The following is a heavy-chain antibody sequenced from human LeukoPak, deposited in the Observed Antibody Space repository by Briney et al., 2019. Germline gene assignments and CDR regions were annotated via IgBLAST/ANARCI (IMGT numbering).Heavy chain of an antibody. CDR3: ARAAWNGGGGFDP. D-gene: IGHD2-8*01. V-gene: IGHV4-34*01. Sequence: KPSETLSLTCAVYNGSFSGYYWSWIRQSPGKGLEWIGEVNPGGNTNYNPSLRSRVTISLDTSKNHFSLNLRSVTAADTAVYNCARAAWNGGGGFDPWGQGTLVTVSS. CDR1: NGSFSGYY. CDR2: VNPGGNT. J-gene: IGHJ5*02.